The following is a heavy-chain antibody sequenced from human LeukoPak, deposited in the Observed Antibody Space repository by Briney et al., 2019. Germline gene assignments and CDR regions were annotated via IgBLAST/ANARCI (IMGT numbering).Heavy chain of an antibody. Sequence: GGSLRLSCAASGFTFSSYGLNWVRQAPGKGLEWVSGISGSGGSTYYADSVKGRFTISRDNSKNTLYLQMNSLRAEDTAVYYCAKVGVAGSSFRYFHHWGQGTLVTVSS. J-gene: IGHJ1*01. CDR2: ISGSGGST. D-gene: IGHD6-19*01. CDR3: AKVGVAGSSFRYFHH. CDR1: GFTFSSYG. V-gene: IGHV3-23*01.